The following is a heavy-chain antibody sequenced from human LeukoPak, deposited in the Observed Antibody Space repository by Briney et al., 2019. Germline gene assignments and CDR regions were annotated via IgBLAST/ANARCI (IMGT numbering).Heavy chain of an antibody. J-gene: IGHJ4*02. Sequence: GESLKISCKGSGYSFTSYWIGWVRQMPGKGLEWMGIIYPGDSDTRYSPSFQGQVTISADKSISTAYLQWSSLKASDTAMYYCARHFTVGDYVGGFDYWGQGTLVTVSS. CDR2: IYPGDSDT. V-gene: IGHV5-51*01. D-gene: IGHD3-16*01. CDR1: GYSFTSYW. CDR3: ARHFTVGDYVGGFDY.